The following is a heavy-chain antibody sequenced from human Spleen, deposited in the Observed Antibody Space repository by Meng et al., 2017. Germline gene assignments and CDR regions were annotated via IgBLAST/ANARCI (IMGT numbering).Heavy chain of an antibody. D-gene: IGHD6-19*01. CDR3: ASYNSGWPQFDS. Sequence: QAQLHRSGPGLVKPPGTLSLTCAVSGGSITITKWWNWVRQTPGRGLEWIGEIYHSGSANYNPSLKSRVTMSLDKSKNQFSLKLSSVTAADTAVYYCASYNSGWPQFDSWGQGTLVTVSS. V-gene: IGHV4-4*03. J-gene: IGHJ4*02. CDR2: IYHSGSA. CDR1: GGSITITKW.